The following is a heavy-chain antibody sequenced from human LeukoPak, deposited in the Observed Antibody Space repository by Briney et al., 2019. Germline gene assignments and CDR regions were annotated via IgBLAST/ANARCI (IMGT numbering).Heavy chain of an antibody. CDR3: GLLIAAAGPRHDAFDI. CDR1: GFTFSSFS. D-gene: IGHD6-13*01. J-gene: IGHJ3*02. Sequence: GGSLRLSCAASGFTFSSFSMNWVRQAPGKGLEWVSSISSSSSFLYYADSVKGRFTISRDNAKNSLYLQMSGLRAEDTAVYYCGLLIAAAGPRHDAFDIWGQGTMVTVSS. CDR2: ISSSSSFL. V-gene: IGHV3-21*01.